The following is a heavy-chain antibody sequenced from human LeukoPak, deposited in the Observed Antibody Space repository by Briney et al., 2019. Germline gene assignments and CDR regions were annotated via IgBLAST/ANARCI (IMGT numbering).Heavy chain of an antibody. CDR3: ARDCSGGSCYLYFDY. D-gene: IGHD2-15*01. Sequence: GASVKVSCKASGGTFTSYGISWVRQAPGQGLEWMGWISAYNGNTNYAQKLQGRVTMTTDTSTSTAYMELRSLRSDDTAVYYCARDCSGGSCYLYFDYWGQGTLVTVSS. J-gene: IGHJ4*02. V-gene: IGHV1-18*01. CDR1: GGTFTSYG. CDR2: ISAYNGNT.